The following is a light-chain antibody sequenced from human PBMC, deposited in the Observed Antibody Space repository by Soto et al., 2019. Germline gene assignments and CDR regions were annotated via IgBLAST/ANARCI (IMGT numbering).Light chain of an antibody. CDR2: EVT. J-gene: IGLJ3*02. CDR1: NTDIGGYDY. Sequence: QSALTQPASVSGSPGQSITISCIGTNTDIGGYDYVSWYQQHPGNAPKLIISEVTSRPSGISTRFSGSKSGKPASLTISGLQAEDEADYYCTSYSRSGTLGFGGGTKLTVL. V-gene: IGLV2-14*01. CDR3: TSYSRSGTLG.